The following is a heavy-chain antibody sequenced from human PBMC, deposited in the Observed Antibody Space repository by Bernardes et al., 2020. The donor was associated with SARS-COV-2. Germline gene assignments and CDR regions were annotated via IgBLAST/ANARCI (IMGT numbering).Heavy chain of an antibody. CDR1: GFTFDDYA. CDR3: AKALAAGYYDSSGYYRYWYFDP. D-gene: IGHD3-22*01. J-gene: IGHJ2*01. V-gene: IGHV3-9*01. CDR2: ISWNSGSI. Sequence: GGSLRLSCAASGFTFDDYAMHWVRQAPGKGLEWVSGISWNSGSIGYADSVKGRFTISRDNAKNSLYLQMNSLRAEDTALYYCAKALAAGYYDSSGYYRYWYFDPWGRGTLVTVSS.